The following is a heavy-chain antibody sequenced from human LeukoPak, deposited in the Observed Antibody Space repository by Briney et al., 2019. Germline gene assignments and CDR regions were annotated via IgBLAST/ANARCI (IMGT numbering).Heavy chain of an antibody. CDR3: AKDRMRVWFGELSPPDFDY. Sequence: PGGSLRLSCAAAGFAFSSYAMSWVRQAPGKGLEWVSAISGRGGSTYYADSVKGRFTISRDNSKNTLYLQMNSLRAEDTAVYYCAKDRMRVWFGELSPPDFDYWGQGTLVTVSS. CDR2: ISGRGGST. D-gene: IGHD3-10*01. V-gene: IGHV3-23*01. CDR1: GFAFSSYA. J-gene: IGHJ4*02.